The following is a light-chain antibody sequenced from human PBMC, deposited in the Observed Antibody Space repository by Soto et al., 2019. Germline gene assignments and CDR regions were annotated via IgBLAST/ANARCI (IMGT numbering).Light chain of an antibody. V-gene: IGKV1-39*01. CDR2: VAS. CDR1: QNINNY. CDR3: QQSHSTPYT. J-gene: IGKJ2*01. Sequence: DIQMTQSPSSLSASVGDRVTITCRASQNINNYLNWYQQKPGKAPKLLIYVASSLQSGVPSRFSGRGSEKDFTLTISSLHPEDFAIYHCQQSHSTPYTFGQGTKLEIK.